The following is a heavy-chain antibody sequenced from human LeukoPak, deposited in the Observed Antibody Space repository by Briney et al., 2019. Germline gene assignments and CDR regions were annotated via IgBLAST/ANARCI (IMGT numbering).Heavy chain of an antibody. Sequence: ASVKVSCKASGYTFTSYGISWVRQAPGQGLEWMGWISAYNGNTNYAQKLQGRVTMTTDTSTSTAYMELRSLRSDDTAVYYCARDKELRFLEWLGADHDAFDIWGQGTMATVSS. V-gene: IGHV1-18*01. CDR3: ARDKELRFLEWLGADHDAFDI. D-gene: IGHD3-3*01. CDR2: ISAYNGNT. CDR1: GYTFTSYG. J-gene: IGHJ3*02.